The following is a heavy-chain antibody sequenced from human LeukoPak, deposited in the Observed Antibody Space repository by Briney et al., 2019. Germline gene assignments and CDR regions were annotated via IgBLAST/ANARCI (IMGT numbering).Heavy chain of an antibody. D-gene: IGHD2-21*01. V-gene: IGHV4-61*01. CDR2: IYYSGST. CDR3: ARDGVWRPFDP. J-gene: IGHJ5*02. Sequence: SETLSLTCTVSGGSISSSSYYWSWIRQPPGKGLEWIGYIYYSGSTNYNPSLKSRVTISVDTSKNQFSLKLSSVTAADTAVYYCARDGVWRPFDPWGQGTLVTVSS. CDR1: GGSISSSSYY.